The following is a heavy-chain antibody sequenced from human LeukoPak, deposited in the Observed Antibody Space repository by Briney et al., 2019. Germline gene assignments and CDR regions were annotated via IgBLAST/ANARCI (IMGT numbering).Heavy chain of an antibody. CDR1: GFTFSSYA. Sequence: GGSLRLSCAASGFTFSSYAMSWVRQAPGKGLEWVSAISGSGGSTYYADSVKGRFTISRDNSKNTLYQQMNSLRAGDTAVYYCAKWESSSGWDTFDYWGQGTLVTVSS. CDR2: ISGSGGST. V-gene: IGHV3-23*01. D-gene: IGHD6-25*01. J-gene: IGHJ4*02. CDR3: AKWESSSGWDTFDY.